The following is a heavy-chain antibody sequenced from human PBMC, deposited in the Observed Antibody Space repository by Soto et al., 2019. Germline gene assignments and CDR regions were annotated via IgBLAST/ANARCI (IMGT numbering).Heavy chain of an antibody. CDR3: ARDPRYCSSVSCPPYGMDV. CDR2: IYYSGST. V-gene: IGHV4-31*03. CDR1: GGSISSGGYY. D-gene: IGHD2-2*01. Sequence: SETLSLTCTVSGGSISSGGYYWSWIRQHPGKGLEWIGYIYYSGSTYYNPSLKSRVTISVDTSKNQFSLKLSSVTAADTAVYYCARDPRYCSSVSCPPYGMDVWGQGTTVTVSS. J-gene: IGHJ6*02.